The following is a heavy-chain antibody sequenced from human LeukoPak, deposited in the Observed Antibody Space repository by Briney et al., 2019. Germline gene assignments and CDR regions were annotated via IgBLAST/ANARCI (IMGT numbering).Heavy chain of an antibody. D-gene: IGHD3-10*01. CDR1: GGSITSYY. Sequence: RPSETLSLTCTVSGGSITSYYWSWIRQPAGKGLEWIGRIYNTGIITYNPSLQSRVTISIDTSKNQFSLEVTSVTAADTAVYYCARDSGTTGEVKFDPWGQGTLVTVSS. V-gene: IGHV4-4*07. CDR2: IYNTGII. J-gene: IGHJ5*02. CDR3: ARDSGTTGEVKFDP.